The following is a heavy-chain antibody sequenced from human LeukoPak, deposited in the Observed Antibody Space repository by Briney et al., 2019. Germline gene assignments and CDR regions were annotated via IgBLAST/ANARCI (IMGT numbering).Heavy chain of an antibody. Sequence: GGSLRLSCAASGFPFSSFWMSWVRQIPGKGLEWVANIKHDGSESHHVDSVRGRFTISRDNAKNSLYLQMNSLRAEDTAVYYCARNRDSHDAWGQGTLVAVSS. CDR1: GFPFSSFW. CDR2: IKHDGSES. J-gene: IGHJ5*02. D-gene: IGHD5-24*01. V-gene: IGHV3-7*01. CDR3: ARNRDSHDA.